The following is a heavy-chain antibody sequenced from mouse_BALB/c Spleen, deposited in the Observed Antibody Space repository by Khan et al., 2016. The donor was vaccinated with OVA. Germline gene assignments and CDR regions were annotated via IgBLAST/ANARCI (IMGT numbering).Heavy chain of an antibody. CDR2: INPNTDNI. J-gene: IGHJ3*01. Sequence: VQLQQSGPDLVKPGASVKISCKASGYSFTLYYMSWVKQSHGKSLEWIGRINPNTDNINYNQEFKGKAMLTVDKSSNTAYMELRSLTSADSAVSIRDRGYDFFASWGQGTLVTVSP. V-gene: IGHV1-26*01. CDR1: GYSFTLYY. D-gene: IGHD2-14*01. CDR3: DRGYDFFAS.